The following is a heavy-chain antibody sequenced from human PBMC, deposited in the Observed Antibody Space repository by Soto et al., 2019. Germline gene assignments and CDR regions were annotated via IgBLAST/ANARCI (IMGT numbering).Heavy chain of an antibody. CDR3: ARDAPYYYDSSGYTPTDY. V-gene: IGHV1-18*01. Sequence: ASVKVSCKASGYTFTSYGISWVRQAPGQGLEWMGWISAYNGNTNYAQKLQGRVTMTTDTSTSTAFMELRTLRSDDTAVYYCARDAPYYYDSSGYTPTDYWGQGTLVTVSS. J-gene: IGHJ4*02. CDR2: ISAYNGNT. CDR1: GYTFTSYG. D-gene: IGHD3-22*01.